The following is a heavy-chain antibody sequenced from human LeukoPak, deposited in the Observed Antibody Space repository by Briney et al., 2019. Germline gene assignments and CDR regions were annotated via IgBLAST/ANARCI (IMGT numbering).Heavy chain of an antibody. CDR1: GYSFTTYW. Sequence: GESLKTSLQGPGYSFTTYWIAWVRQMPGKGLEWFRIIYPHDSGTRYSPPVQGQVTISADKSINTAYLQWSSLKASDTAMYYCARTYGDKALEYWGQGALVTVSS. J-gene: IGHJ4*02. V-gene: IGHV5-51*01. CDR2: IYPHDSGT. D-gene: IGHD4-17*01. CDR3: ARTYGDKALEY.